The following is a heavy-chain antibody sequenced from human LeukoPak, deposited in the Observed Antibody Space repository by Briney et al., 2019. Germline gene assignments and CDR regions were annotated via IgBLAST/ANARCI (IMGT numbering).Heavy chain of an antibody. D-gene: IGHD1-14*01. V-gene: IGHV3-48*01. CDR3: ARGYTVGGMDV. CDR1: GFTFSSYS. CDR2: IRHDSSDI. Sequence: PGGSLRLSCAASGFTFSSYSMNWVRQAPGKGLEWISFIRHDSSDIYYADSVKGRFTISRDNAKNSLYLQMNSLRAEDTAVYYCARGYTVGGMDVWGQGTTVTVSS. J-gene: IGHJ6*02.